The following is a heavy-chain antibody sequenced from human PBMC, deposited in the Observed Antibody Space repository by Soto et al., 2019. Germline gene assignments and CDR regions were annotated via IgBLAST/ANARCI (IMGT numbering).Heavy chain of an antibody. D-gene: IGHD5-18*01. CDR3: ARDRTAFVV. CDR2: ISRSRTST. V-gene: IGHV3-11*06. CDR1: GFTVSDYY. J-gene: IGHJ4*02. Sequence: QVQLVESGGGLVKPGGSLRLSCAVSGFTVSDYYMSWIRQAPGKGLEWVAYISRSRTSTSYADSVKGRFTISRDNAKNSLYLQMNSLRAEDTAVYYCARDRTAFVVWGQGTLVTVSS.